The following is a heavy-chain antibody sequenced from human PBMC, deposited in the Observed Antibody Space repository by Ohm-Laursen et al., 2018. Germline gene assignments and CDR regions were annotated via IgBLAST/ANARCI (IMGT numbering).Heavy chain of an antibody. D-gene: IGHD4-17*01. V-gene: IGHV1-8*01. CDR3: ESPTVTTTTNAFDI. CDR2: MNPNSGNT. Sequence: ASVKVSCKASGYTFTRYDINWVRQATGQGLEWMGWMNPNSGNTGYAQKFQGRVTMTRNTSISTAYMELSSLRSEDTAVYYCESPTVTTTTNAFDIWGQGTMVTVSS. CDR1: GYTFTRYD. J-gene: IGHJ3*02.